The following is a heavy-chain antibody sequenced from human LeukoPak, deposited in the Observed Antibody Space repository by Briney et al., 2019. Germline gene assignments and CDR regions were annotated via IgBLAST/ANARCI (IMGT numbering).Heavy chain of an antibody. J-gene: IGHJ4*02. CDR3: VRDHQLRDPGC. D-gene: IGHD5-24*01. Sequence: PGRSLRLSCAASGFTFSSYGMHWVRQAPGKGLDWVSSISGTSTYIDYADSVKGRFTISRDNAKNSLYLQMNSLRVEDTAVYYCVRDHQLRDPGCWGQGTLVTVSS. CDR2: ISGTSTYI. V-gene: IGHV3-21*01. CDR1: GFTFSSYG.